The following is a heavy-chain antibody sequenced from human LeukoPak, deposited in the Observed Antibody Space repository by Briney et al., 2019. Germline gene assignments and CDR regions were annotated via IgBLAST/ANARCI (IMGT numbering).Heavy chain of an antibody. Sequence: ASVKVSCKASEYTFTGYYMHWVRQAPGQGLEWMGWISAYNGNTNYAQKLQGRVTMTTNTSTSTAYMELRSLRSDDTAVYYCARDSSSGWYREGYWGQGTLVTVSS. CDR1: EYTFTGYY. CDR3: ARDSSSGWYREGY. D-gene: IGHD6-19*01. CDR2: ISAYNGNT. J-gene: IGHJ4*02. V-gene: IGHV1-18*04.